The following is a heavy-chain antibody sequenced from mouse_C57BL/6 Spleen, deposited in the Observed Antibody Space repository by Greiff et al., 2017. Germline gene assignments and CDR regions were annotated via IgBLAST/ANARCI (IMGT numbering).Heavy chain of an antibody. J-gene: IGHJ4*01. Sequence: EVQVVESGEGLVKPGGSLKLSCAASGFTFSSYAMSWVRQTPEKRLEWVAYISSGGDYIYYADTVKGRFTISRDNARNTLYLQMSSLKSEDTAMYYCTDGDWDGAMDYWGQGTSVTVSS. CDR3: TDGDWDGAMDY. V-gene: IGHV5-9-1*02. D-gene: IGHD4-1*01. CDR2: ISSGGDYI. CDR1: GFTFSSYA.